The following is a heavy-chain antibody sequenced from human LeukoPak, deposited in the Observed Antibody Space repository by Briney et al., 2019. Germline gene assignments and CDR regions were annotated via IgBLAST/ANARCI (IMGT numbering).Heavy chain of an antibody. D-gene: IGHD3-10*01. V-gene: IGHV4-59*01. CDR3: ARAGQEWFGELGFDQ. J-gene: IGHJ4*02. Sequence: PSETLSLTCTVSGGSISSYYWSWIRQPPGKGLEWIGYIYYSGSTNYNPSLKSRVTISVDTSKNQFSLKLSSVTAADTAVYYCARAGQEWFGELGFDQWGQGTLVIVSS. CDR2: IYYSGST. CDR1: GGSISSYY.